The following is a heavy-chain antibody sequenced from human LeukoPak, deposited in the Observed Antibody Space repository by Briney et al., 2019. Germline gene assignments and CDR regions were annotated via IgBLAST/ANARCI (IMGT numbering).Heavy chain of an antibody. V-gene: IGHV1-46*01. CDR3: ARMYSSGWFFDY. CDR2: INPSGSST. J-gene: IGHJ4*02. CDR1: GYTLTELS. D-gene: IGHD6-19*01. Sequence: GASVKVSCKVSGYTLTELSMHWVRQAPGKGLEWMGLINPSGSSTSYAQKFQGRVTMTRDMSTSTVYMELSSLRSEDTAVYYCARMYSSGWFFDYWGQGTLVTVSS.